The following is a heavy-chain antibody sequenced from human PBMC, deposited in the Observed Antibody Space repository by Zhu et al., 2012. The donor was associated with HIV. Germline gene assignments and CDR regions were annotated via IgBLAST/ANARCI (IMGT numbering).Heavy chain of an antibody. J-gene: IGHJ6*03. V-gene: IGHV4-30-4*08. D-gene: IGHD3-10*01. Sequence: QVQLQESGPGLVKPSQTLSRTCTVSGGSISSGDYYWSWIRQPPGKGLEWIAYIHHSGTTYYNPSLKSRLSISIDTSKNQFSLRLSSVSAADTAVYFCARADGSGTYYYYYMDVWGKGTTVTVSS. CDR3: ARADGSGTYYYYYMDV. CDR2: IHHSGTT. CDR1: GGSISSGDYY.